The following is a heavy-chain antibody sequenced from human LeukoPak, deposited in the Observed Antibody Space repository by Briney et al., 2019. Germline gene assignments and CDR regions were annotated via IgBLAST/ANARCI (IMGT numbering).Heavy chain of an antibody. CDR2: ISSSSSYI. V-gene: IGHV3-21*01. CDR1: GFTFSSYS. J-gene: IGHJ4*02. D-gene: IGHD3-22*01. Sequence: GGSLRLSCAASGFTFSSYSMNWVRQAPGKGLEWVSSISSSSSYIYYADSVKGRFTISRDNAKNSLYLQMNSMRDEDTAVYYCASLLSNSPYYYDSSGYYPPGWFDYWGQGTLVTVSS. CDR3: ASLLSNSPYYYDSSGYYPPGWFDY.